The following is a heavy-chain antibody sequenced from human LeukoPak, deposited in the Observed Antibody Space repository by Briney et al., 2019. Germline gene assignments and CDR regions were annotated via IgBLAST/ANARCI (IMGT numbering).Heavy chain of an antibody. CDR1: GFTFSSYW. V-gene: IGHV3-7*01. Sequence: PGGSLRLSCAASGFTFSSYWMSWVRQAPGKGLEWVANIKQDGSEEYYVDSVKGRFTISRDNAKNSLYLQMSSLRAEDTAVYYCASGQLWFRFDYWGQGTLVTVSS. CDR2: IKQDGSEE. J-gene: IGHJ4*02. D-gene: IGHD5-18*01. CDR3: ASGQLWFRFDY.